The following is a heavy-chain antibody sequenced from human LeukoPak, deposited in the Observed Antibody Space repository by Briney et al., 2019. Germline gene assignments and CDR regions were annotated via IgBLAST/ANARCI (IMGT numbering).Heavy chain of an antibody. CDR2: INSDGSTT. Sequence: PGGSLRLSCAASGFTFSSYWMYWVRQAPGKGLVWVSLINSDGSTTSYADSVKGRFTISRDNAKNTLYLQMNSLRVEDTAVYYCARSALDYWGQGTLVTVSS. J-gene: IGHJ4*02. V-gene: IGHV3-74*01. CDR3: ARSALDY. CDR1: GFTFSSYW. D-gene: IGHD3-3*02.